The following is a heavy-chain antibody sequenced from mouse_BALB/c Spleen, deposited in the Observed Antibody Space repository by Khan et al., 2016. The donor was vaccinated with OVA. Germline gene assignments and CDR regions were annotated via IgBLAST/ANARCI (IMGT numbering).Heavy chain of an antibody. CDR2: ISYSGGT. CDR3: ERQNYYGYALDY. D-gene: IGHD1-1*01. CDR1: GYSITSNYA. J-gene: IGHJ4*01. V-gene: IGHV3-2*02. Sequence: EVQLQESGPGLVKPSQSLSLTCTVTGYSITSNYAWSWIRQFPGNKLEWMGYISYSGGTSYNPSLKSRISVTRDTSENQFFLQLNSVTTEDTATYYCERQNYYGYALDYWGQGTSVTVSS.